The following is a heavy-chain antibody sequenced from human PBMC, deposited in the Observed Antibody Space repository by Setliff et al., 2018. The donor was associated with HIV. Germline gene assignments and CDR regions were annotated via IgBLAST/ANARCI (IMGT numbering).Heavy chain of an antibody. V-gene: IGHV2-5*02. J-gene: IGHJ6*02. D-gene: IGHD6-19*01. CDR3: AHIVRSGWYPGDMDV. CDR1: GFSLSTSGVG. Sequence: SGPTLVNPTPPLTLTCTFSGFSLSTSGVGVGWIRQPPGKALEWLAVIYWDDDKRYSPSLKSRVTITKDTSKNQVVLTMTNMDPMDTATYYCAHIVRSGWYPGDMDVWGQGTPVTVSS. CDR2: IYWDDDK.